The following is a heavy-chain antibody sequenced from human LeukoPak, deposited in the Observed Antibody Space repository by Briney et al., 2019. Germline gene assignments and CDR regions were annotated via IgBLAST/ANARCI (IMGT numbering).Heavy chain of an antibody. D-gene: IGHD3-9*01. J-gene: IGHJ4*02. V-gene: IGHV1-46*01. CDR1: GYTFTSYY. CDR3: ASRSILLRYFDWLLPLFDY. Sequence: ASVKVSCKASGYTFTSYYMHWVRQAPGQGLEWMGIINPSGGSTSYAQKFQGRVTMTRDTSTSTVYMELSSLRSEDTAVYYCASRSILLRYFDWLLPLFDYWGQGTLVTVSS. CDR2: INPSGGST.